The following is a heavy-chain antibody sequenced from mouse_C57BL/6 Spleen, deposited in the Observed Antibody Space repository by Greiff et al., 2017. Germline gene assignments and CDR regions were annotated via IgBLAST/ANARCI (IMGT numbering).Heavy chain of an antibody. CDR2: FDPSDSYT. CDR1: GYTFTSYW. Sequence: VQLQQPGAELVMPGASVKLSCKASGYTFTSYWMHWVKQRPGQGLEWIGEFDPSDSYTNYNQKFKGKSTLTVDKSSSTAYMQLSSLTSEDSAVYYCARGSNYFDYWGQGTTLTVSS. J-gene: IGHJ2*01. CDR3: ARGSNYFDY. V-gene: IGHV1-69*01. D-gene: IGHD5-1*01.